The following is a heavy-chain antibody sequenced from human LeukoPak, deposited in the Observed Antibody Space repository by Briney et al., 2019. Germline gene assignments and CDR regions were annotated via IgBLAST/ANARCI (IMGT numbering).Heavy chain of an antibody. CDR1: GGSISGGSYY. CDR3: ARGEYGLFDY. CDR2: IYYSGST. Sequence: SETLSLTCTVSGGSISGGSYYWSWIRQPSGKGLEWIGYIYYSGSTKYNLSLKSRVTISVDTSKNQLSLKLSSVTAADTAVYYCARGEYGLFDYWGQGTLVTVSS. J-gene: IGHJ4*02. D-gene: IGHD2/OR15-2a*01. V-gene: IGHV4-61*01.